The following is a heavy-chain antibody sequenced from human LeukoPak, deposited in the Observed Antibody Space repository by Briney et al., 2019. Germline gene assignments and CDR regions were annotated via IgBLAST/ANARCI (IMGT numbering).Heavy chain of an antibody. CDR2: ISSVGST. V-gene: IGHV3-53*01. D-gene: IGHD6-19*01. CDR1: GFTVSSNY. Sequence: GGALRLSCAASGFTVSSNYMSWVRQAPGKGLEWVSLISSVGSTYYADSVKGRFTISRDNSKNTLYLQMNSLRAEDTAVYYCARDQYSSNWYVHHWGQGTLVTVS. CDR3: ARDQYSSNWYVHH. J-gene: IGHJ1*01.